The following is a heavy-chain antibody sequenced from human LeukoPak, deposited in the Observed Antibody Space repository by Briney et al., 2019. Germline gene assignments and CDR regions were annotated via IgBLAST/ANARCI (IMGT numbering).Heavy chain of an antibody. J-gene: IGHJ4*02. D-gene: IGHD1/OR15-1a*01. CDR2: INPNSGGT. Sequence: ASVKVSCKASGYTFTGYYMHWVRQAPGQGLEWMGRINPNSGGTNYAQKFQGRVTMTRNTSISTAYMELSSLRSEDTAVYYCARRLGRGTVPDYWGQGTLVTVSS. V-gene: IGHV1-2*06. CDR3: ARRLGRGTVPDY. CDR1: GYTFTGYY.